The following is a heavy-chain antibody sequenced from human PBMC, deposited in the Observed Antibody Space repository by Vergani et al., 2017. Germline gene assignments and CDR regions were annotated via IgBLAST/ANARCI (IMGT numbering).Heavy chain of an antibody. Sequence: QLVESGGGWVQPGGSLRLSCVVSGFDFSSYIMNWVRQAPGKGLEWVSFVSTGTKSQSYAESVKGRFTISRDSAKNSLYLQMDSLRAEDTAVYYCAREYSSTSGRSFDFWGQGTKVTVSS. CDR3: AREYSSTSGRSFDF. D-gene: IGHD2-2*01. CDR2: VSTGTKSQ. V-gene: IGHV3-48*01. CDR1: GFDFSSYI. J-gene: IGHJ3*01.